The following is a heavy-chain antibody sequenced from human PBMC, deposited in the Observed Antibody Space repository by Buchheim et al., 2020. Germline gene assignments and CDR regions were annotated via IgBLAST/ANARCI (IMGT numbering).Heavy chain of an antibody. D-gene: IGHD3-22*01. J-gene: IGHJ4*02. V-gene: IGHV3-30-3*01. Sequence: QVQLVESGGGVVQPGRSLRLSCAASGFTFSSYAMHWVRQAPGKGLEWVAVISYDGSNKYYADSVKGRFTISSDNSKNTLYLQMNSLRAEDTAVYYCARETYYYDSSGFDYWGQGTL. CDR1: GFTFSSYA. CDR2: ISYDGSNK. CDR3: ARETYYYDSSGFDY.